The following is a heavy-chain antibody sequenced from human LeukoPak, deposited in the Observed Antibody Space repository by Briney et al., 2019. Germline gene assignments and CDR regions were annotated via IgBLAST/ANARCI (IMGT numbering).Heavy chain of an antibody. CDR3: AKGSYDSSGYHYYYYYYMDV. CDR1: GYTFTSYD. J-gene: IGHJ6*03. CDR2: MNPNSGNT. V-gene: IGHV1-8*01. Sequence: ASVKVSCKASGYTFTSYDINWVRQATGQGLEWMGWMNPNSGNTGYAQKFQGRVTMTRNTSIGTAYMELSSLRSEDTAVYYCAKGSYDSSGYHYYYYYYMDVWGKGTTVTVSS. D-gene: IGHD3-22*01.